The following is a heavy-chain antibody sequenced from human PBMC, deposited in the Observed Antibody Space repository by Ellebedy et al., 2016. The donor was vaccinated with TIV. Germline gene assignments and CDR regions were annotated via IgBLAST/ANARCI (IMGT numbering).Heavy chain of an antibody. CDR3: AGGAGWLADY. J-gene: IGHJ4*02. Sequence: GESLKISXAASGFTFSNEWMIWVRQAPGKGLEWVANIKGDGSDKNYVDSVKGRFTISRDNAKNTLYLQMNSLRDEDTAVYYCAGGAGWLADYWGQGTLVTVSS. CDR2: IKGDGSDK. CDR1: GFTFSNEW. V-gene: IGHV3-7*01. D-gene: IGHD6-19*01.